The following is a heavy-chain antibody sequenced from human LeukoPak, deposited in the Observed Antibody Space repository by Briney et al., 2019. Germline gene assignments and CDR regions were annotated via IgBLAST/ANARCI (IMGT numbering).Heavy chain of an antibody. CDR2: IYPGDSDI. V-gene: IGHV5-51*01. D-gene: IGHD1-1*01. CDR1: GYSFTNFW. CDR3: ARRDDSNWIFDC. J-gene: IGHJ4*02. Sequence: GESLKISCKGSGYSFTNFWVGWVRQMPGKGLEWMGIIYPGDSDIRYSPSFQGQVTISADKSIDTAYLQWSSLKASDTAMYFCARRDDSNWIFDCWGQGSLVIVSS.